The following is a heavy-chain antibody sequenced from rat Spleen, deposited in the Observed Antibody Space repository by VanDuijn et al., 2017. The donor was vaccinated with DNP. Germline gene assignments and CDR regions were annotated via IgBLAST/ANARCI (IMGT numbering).Heavy chain of an antibody. D-gene: IGHD1-6*01. J-gene: IGHJ2*01. CDR1: GFTFSDYN. V-gene: IGHV5S10*01. CDR3: ATRDSVYYGLLSDY. CDR2: IIYDGSRT. Sequence: EVQLVESGGGLVQPGRSLKLSCAASGFTFSDYNMAWVRQAPKKGLEWVATIIYDGSRTYYRDSVKGRFTISRDNAKSTLYLQMDSLRSEDTATYYCATRDSVYYGLLSDYWGQGVMVTVSS.